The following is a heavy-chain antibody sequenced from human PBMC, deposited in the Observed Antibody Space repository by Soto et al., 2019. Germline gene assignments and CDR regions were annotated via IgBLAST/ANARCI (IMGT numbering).Heavy chain of an antibody. CDR3: ARPCPDPRDWYFDL. Sequence: SETLSLTCTVSGGSISSSSYYWGWIRQPPGKGLEWIGSIYYSGSTYYNPSLKSRVTISVDTPKNQFSLKLSSVTAADTAVYYCARPCPDPRDWYFDLWGRGTLVTVSS. J-gene: IGHJ2*01. V-gene: IGHV4-39*01. CDR1: GGSISSSSYY. CDR2: IYYSGST.